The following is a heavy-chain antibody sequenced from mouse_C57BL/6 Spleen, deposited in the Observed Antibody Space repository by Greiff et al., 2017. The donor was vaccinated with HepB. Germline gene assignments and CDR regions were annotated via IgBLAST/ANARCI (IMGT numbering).Heavy chain of an antibody. CDR3: TRGLLDGYYTWFAY. V-gene: IGHV1-15*01. J-gene: IGHJ3*01. D-gene: IGHD2-3*01. Sequence: VQLQQSGAELVRPGASVTLSCKASGYTFTDYEMHWVKQTPVHGLEWIGAIDPETGGTAYNQKFKGKAILTADKSSSTAYMELRSLTSEDSAVYYCTRGLLDGYYTWFAYWGQGTLVTVSA. CDR2: IDPETGGT. CDR1: GYTFTDYE.